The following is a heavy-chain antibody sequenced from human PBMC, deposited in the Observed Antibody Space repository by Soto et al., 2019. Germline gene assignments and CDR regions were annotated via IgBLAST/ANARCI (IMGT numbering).Heavy chain of an antibody. Sequence: GSLRLSCAASGFTFSNAWMSWVRQAPGKGLEWVGRIKSKTDGGTTDYAAPVKGRFTISRDDSKNTLYLQMNSLKTEDTAVYYCTTDRRYGDYYYYYYYYMDVWGKGTTVTVSS. CDR3: TTDRRYGDYYYYYYYYMDV. D-gene: IGHD4-17*01. V-gene: IGHV3-15*01. J-gene: IGHJ6*03. CDR2: IKSKTDGGTT. CDR1: GFTFSNAW.